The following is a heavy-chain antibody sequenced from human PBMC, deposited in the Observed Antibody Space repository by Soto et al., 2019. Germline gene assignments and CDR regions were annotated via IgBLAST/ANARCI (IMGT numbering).Heavy chain of an antibody. V-gene: IGHV4-4*02. CDR1: GGSTTSDNW. D-gene: IGHD3-16*02. CDR3: ARGGIYRLVD. CDR2: IHHSGST. J-gene: IGHJ4*02. Sequence: SETLSLTCAVSGGSTTSDNWWHWVRQPPGKGLEWIGEIHHSGSTHYNPSLKNRVTISVDKSHNQISLKLSTVTAADTAVYYCARGGIYRLVDWGQGTPVTVSS.